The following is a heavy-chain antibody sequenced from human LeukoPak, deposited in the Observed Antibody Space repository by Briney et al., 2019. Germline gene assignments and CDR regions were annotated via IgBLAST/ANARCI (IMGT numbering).Heavy chain of an antibody. D-gene: IGHD2-15*01. V-gene: IGHV4-34*01. CDR2: INHSGST. J-gene: IGHJ3*02. Sequence: SESLSLACAVYGGSLSGYYWSWVRQPPGRGLGWIGEINHSGSTNYNASLKSPVTISVDKSKSQFSLKQSSVTAGDTAVDYWARGSIAVGNDALDIWAQGTMVTAPS. CDR3: ARGSIAVGNDALDI. CDR1: GGSLSGYY.